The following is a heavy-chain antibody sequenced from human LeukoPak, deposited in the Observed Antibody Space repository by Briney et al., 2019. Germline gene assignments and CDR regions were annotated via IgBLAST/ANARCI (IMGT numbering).Heavy chain of an antibody. J-gene: IGHJ4*02. D-gene: IGHD3-10*01. CDR3: ARPLYGSGSPGGY. V-gene: IGHV3-30*03. Sequence: GGSLRLSCAASGFTFSSYGMHWVRQAPGKGLEWVAVISYDGSNKYYADSVKGRFTISRDNSKNTLYLQMNSLRAEDTAVYYCARPLYGSGSPGGYWGQGTLVTVSS. CDR2: ISYDGSNK. CDR1: GFTFSSYG.